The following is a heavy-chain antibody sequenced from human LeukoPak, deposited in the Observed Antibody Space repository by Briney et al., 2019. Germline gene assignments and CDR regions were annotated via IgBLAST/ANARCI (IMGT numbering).Heavy chain of an antibody. CDR3: ARDVARDISCYTD. J-gene: IGHJ4*02. D-gene: IGHD2-2*02. Sequence: GGSLRLSCAASGFTFCTNSMNWVRQAPGKGLEWVASISSSGSYIYYPESLKGRFTVSRDNAKNSVYLQMNSLRIEDTAVYYCARDVARDISCYTDWGQGTLVTVSS. CDR1: GFTFCTNS. V-gene: IGHV3-21*01. CDR2: ISSSGSYI.